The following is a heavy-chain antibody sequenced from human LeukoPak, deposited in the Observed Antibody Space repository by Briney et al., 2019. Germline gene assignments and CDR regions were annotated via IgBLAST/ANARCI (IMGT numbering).Heavy chain of an antibody. CDR2: ISWNSGSI. D-gene: IGHD2-2*01. Sequence: GGSLRLSCAASGFTFDDYAMHWVRQAPGKGLEWVSGISWNSGSIGYADSVKGRFTISRDNAKNSLYLQMNSLRAEDTAVYYCARDLVVPAAMDYYYMDVWGKGTTVTVSS. CDR3: ARDLVVPAAMDYYYMDV. J-gene: IGHJ6*03. V-gene: IGHV3-9*01. CDR1: GFTFDDYA.